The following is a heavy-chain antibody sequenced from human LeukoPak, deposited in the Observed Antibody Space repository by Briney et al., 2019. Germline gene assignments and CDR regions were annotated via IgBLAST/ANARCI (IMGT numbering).Heavy chain of an antibody. CDR3: ARETLAVVRSEAFDI. J-gene: IGHJ3*02. CDR2: INPNSGGT. CDR1: GGTFSSYA. D-gene: IGHD6-19*01. Sequence: GASVKVSCKASGGTFSSYAISWVRQAPGQGLEWMGWINPNSGGTNYAQKFQGRVTMTRDTSISTAYMELSRLRSDDTAVYYCARETLAVVRSEAFDIWGQGTMVTVSS. V-gene: IGHV1-2*02.